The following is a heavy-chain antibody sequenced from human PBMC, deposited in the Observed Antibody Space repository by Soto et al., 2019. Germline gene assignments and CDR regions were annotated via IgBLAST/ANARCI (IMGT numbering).Heavy chain of an antibody. CDR2: IDPSDSYT. V-gene: IGHV5-10-1*01. D-gene: IGHD3-22*01. Sequence: PGESLKISCMGSGYSFTSYWISWVRQMPGKGLEWMGRIDPSDSYTNYSPSFQGHVTISVTKSITTVFLQWSSLRASDTAMYYCARQIYDSDTGPNFQYYFDSWGQGTPVTVSS. CDR1: GYSFTSYW. J-gene: IGHJ4*02. CDR3: ARQIYDSDTGPNFQYYFDS.